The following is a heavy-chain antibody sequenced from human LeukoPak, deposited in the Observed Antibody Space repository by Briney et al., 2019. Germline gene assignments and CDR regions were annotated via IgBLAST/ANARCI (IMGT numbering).Heavy chain of an antibody. Sequence: GGSLRLSCAASGFTFSSFSMNWVRKAQGQGLEWISYITDSSSSTYYADSVKGRFTISRDNAKNSLYLQMSSLRAEDTAVYYCARVIGSYGDSAYWGQGTLVTVSS. CDR3: ARVIGSYGDSAY. CDR2: ITDSSSST. J-gene: IGHJ4*02. D-gene: IGHD4-17*01. V-gene: IGHV3-48*04. CDR1: GFTFSSFS.